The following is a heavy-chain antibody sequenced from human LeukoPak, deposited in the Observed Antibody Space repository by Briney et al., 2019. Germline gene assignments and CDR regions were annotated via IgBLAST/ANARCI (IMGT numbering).Heavy chain of an antibody. Sequence: PSETLSLTCTVSGGSISGSTYYWGWIRQPPGKGLEWIGSIYYSGRTNYNPSLKSRVTISVDTSKNQFSLKLSSVTAADTAVYYCARDYPQYPENGWFDPWGQGTLVTVSS. J-gene: IGHJ5*02. CDR1: GGSISGSTYY. V-gene: IGHV4-39*07. CDR3: ARDYPQYPENGWFDP. D-gene: IGHD1-1*01. CDR2: IYYSGRT.